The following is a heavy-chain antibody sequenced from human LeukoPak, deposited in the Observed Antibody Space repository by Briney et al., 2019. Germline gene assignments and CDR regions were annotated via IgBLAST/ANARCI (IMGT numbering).Heavy chain of an antibody. D-gene: IGHD6-13*01. J-gene: IGHJ4*02. CDR3: ARYSSSSWYTFDY. CDR1: GFTFSTYG. CDR2: ISSSSNTV. Sequence: PGGSLRLSCAASGFTFSTYGMHWVRQAPGKGLEWVSYISSSSNTVYYVDSVKGRFTISRDNSKNTLYLQMNSLRAEDTAVYYCARYSSSSWYTFDYWGQGTLVTVSS. V-gene: IGHV3-48*01.